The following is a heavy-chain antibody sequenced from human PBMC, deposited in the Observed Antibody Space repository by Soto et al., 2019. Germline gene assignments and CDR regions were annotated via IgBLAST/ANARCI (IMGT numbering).Heavy chain of an antibody. J-gene: IGHJ5*02. CDR3: AKDGNPIPYLTGYYRLGWFDP. D-gene: IGHD3-9*01. V-gene: IGHV3-23*01. CDR2: ISGSGGST. Sequence: GALRLSCAASGFTFSSYAMSWVRQAPGKGLEWVSAISGSGGSTYYADSVKGRFTISRDNSKNTLYLQMNSLRAEDTAVYYCAKDGNPIPYLTGYYRLGWFDPWGQGTLVTVSS. CDR1: GFTFSSYA.